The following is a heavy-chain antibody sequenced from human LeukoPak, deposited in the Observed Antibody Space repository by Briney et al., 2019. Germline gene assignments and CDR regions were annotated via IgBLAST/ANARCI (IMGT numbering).Heavy chain of an antibody. Sequence: GGSLRLSCAASGFSFSSYSIHWVRQAPGKGLEWVAVISSDGNSKNFALSVKGRFAVSRDNSKNTLFLQMNNLRSEDTALYYCVSPTADYPFLYYFDSWGQGTLVTVSS. D-gene: IGHD5-12*01. CDR2: ISSDGNSK. V-gene: IGHV3-30*09. CDR3: VSPTADYPFLYYFDS. CDR1: GFSFSSYS. J-gene: IGHJ4*02.